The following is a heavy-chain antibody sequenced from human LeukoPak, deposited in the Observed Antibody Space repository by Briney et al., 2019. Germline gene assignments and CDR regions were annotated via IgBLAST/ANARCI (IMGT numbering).Heavy chain of an antibody. CDR2: INPSTGST. D-gene: IGHD6-13*01. CDR3: ARAIAAAATDY. CDR1: VYTFTIYF. V-gene: IGHV1-46*01. J-gene: IGHJ4*02. Sequence: GASVKVSCKPSVYTFTIYFMHSVRQAPGQGLECMGIINPSTGSTSYAQKFQGRVTMTRDTSISTAYMELSRLRSADTDVYYCARAIAAAATDYWGQGNLVTVSS.